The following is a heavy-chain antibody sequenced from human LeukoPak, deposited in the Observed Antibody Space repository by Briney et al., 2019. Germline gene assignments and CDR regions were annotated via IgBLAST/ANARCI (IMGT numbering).Heavy chain of an antibody. V-gene: IGHV4-34*01. Sequence: SETLSLTCAVYGGSFSGYCWSWIRQPPGKGLEWIGEINHSGSTNYNPSLKSRVTISVDTSKNQFSLKLSSVAAADTAVYYCARGVGATTLNGRYFDLWGRGTLVTVSS. CDR2: INHSGST. CDR1: GGSFSGYC. CDR3: ARGVGATTLNGRYFDL. D-gene: IGHD1-26*01. J-gene: IGHJ2*01.